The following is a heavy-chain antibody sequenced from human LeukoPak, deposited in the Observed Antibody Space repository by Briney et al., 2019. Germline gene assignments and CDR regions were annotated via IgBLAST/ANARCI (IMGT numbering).Heavy chain of an antibody. CDR1: GFTFSSYA. D-gene: IGHD5-18*01. J-gene: IGHJ4*02. V-gene: IGHV3-23*01. Sequence: GGSLRLSRAASGFTFSSYAMSWVRQAPGKGLEWVSAISGSGGSTYYADSVKGRFTISRDNSKNTLYLQMNSLRAGDTAVYYCAKGWDSYGYNYFDYWGQGTLVTVSS. CDR2: ISGSGGST. CDR3: AKGWDSYGYNYFDY.